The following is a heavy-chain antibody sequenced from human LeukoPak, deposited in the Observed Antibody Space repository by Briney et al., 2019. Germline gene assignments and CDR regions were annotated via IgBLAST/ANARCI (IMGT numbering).Heavy chain of an antibody. V-gene: IGHV1-69*13. CDR1: GGTLSSYA. D-gene: IGHD2-21*01. CDR2: IIPIFGTA. Sequence: SVKVSCKASGGTLSSYAISWVRQAPGQGLEWMGRIIPIFGTANYAQKFQGRVTITADESTSTAYMELSSLRSEDTAVYYCARDDGAYCGGDCYSGDYWGQGTLVTVSS. J-gene: IGHJ4*02. CDR3: ARDDGAYCGGDCYSGDY.